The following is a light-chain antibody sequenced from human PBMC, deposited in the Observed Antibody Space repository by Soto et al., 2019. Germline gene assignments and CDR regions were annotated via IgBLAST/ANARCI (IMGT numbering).Light chain of an antibody. CDR3: QQYNSYWT. V-gene: IGKV1-5*03. CDR2: KAS. Sequence: DIQMTQSPSTLSASVRDRVTITCRASQSISSWLAWYQQKPGKAPKILIYKASSLESGVPSRFSGSGSGTEFTLTISSLQPDDFATYYCQQYNSYWTFGQGTKVDI. J-gene: IGKJ1*01. CDR1: QSISSW.